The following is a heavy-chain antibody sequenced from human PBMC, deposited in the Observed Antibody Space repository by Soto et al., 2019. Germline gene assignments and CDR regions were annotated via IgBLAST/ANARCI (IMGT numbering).Heavy chain of an antibody. D-gene: IGHD3-22*01. CDR1: GGTFSSYA. CDR3: ARSGRYYDSSGYYYYFDY. Sequence: SVKVSCKASGGTFSSYAISWVRQAPGQGLEWMGGIIPIFGTANYAQKFQGRVTITADESTSTAYMELSSLRSEDTAVYYCARSGRYYDSSGYYYYFDYWGQGTLVTVSS. J-gene: IGHJ4*02. V-gene: IGHV1-69*13. CDR2: IIPIFGTA.